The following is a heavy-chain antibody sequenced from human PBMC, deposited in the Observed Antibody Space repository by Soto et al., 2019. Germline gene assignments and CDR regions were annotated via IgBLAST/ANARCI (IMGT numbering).Heavy chain of an antibody. D-gene: IGHD3-22*01. V-gene: IGHV1-3*01. CDR1: GYTFTSYA. J-gene: IGHJ4*02. CDR3: ARPGLSSSLSAGYYYFEY. CDR2: INAGNGNT. Sequence: ASVKVSCKASGYTFTSYAMHWVRQAPGQRLEWMGWINAGNGNTKYSQKFQGRVTITRDTSVSTAYMELSSLRSDDTAVYYCARPGLSSSLSAGYYYFEYWGQGTLVTVSS.